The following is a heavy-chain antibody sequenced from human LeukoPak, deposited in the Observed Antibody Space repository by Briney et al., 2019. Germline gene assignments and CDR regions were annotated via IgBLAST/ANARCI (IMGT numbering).Heavy chain of an antibody. CDR1: GYSITSGYY. V-gene: IGHV4-38-2*02. CDR2: IYHSGST. CDR3: GRATGIAAAGIVDAFDI. Sequence: SETLSLTCTVSGYSITSGYYWGWIRQPPGKGLEWIGSIYHSGSTSYNPSLKSRVTMSVDTSKNQFSLKLSSVTAADTALYYCGRATGIAAAGIVDAFDIWGQGTMVTVSS. D-gene: IGHD6-13*01. J-gene: IGHJ3*02.